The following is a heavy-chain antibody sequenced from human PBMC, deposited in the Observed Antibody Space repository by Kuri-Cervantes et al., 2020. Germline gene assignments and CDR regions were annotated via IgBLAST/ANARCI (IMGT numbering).Heavy chain of an antibody. D-gene: IGHD3-22*01. CDR3: AREQIVVGLVGYYYYGMDV. CDR1: GFTFSSYG. Sequence: LSLTCAASGFTFSSYGMHWVRQAPGKGLEWVAVIWYDGSNKYYADSVKGRFTISRDNSKNTLYLQMNSLRAEDTAVYYCAREQIVVGLVGYYYYGMDVWGQGTTVTVSS. V-gene: IGHV3-33*01. CDR2: IWYDGSNK. J-gene: IGHJ6*02.